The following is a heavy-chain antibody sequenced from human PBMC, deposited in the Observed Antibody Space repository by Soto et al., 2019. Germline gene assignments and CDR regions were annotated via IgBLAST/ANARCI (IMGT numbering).Heavy chain of an antibody. CDR2: ISGSGGST. CDR3: AKDNDRGVINCCDY. Sequence: GGSLRLSCPASGFTFSSYAMSWVRHAPGKGQEWVSAISGSGGSTYYADSVKGRFTISRDNSKNTLYLQMNSLRAEDTAVYYWAKDNDRGVINCCDYWGQGTLVTVAS. D-gene: IGHD3-10*02. CDR1: GFTFSSYA. V-gene: IGHV3-23*01. J-gene: IGHJ4*02.